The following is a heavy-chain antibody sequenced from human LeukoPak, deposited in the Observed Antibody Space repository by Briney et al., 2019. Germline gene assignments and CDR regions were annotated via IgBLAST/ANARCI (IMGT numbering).Heavy chain of an antibody. CDR1: GFTFSNYA. J-gene: IGHJ4*02. CDR3: AKSRGVAGFDY. D-gene: IGHD6-19*01. V-gene: IGHV3-23*01. Sequence: GGSLRLSCAASGFTFSNYAMSWVRQAPGKGLEWVSAISGSGDSIYYADSVKGRFTISRDNSKNTLYLQMNSLRAEDTAVYYCAKSRGVAGFDYWGQGTLVTVSS. CDR2: ISGSGDSI.